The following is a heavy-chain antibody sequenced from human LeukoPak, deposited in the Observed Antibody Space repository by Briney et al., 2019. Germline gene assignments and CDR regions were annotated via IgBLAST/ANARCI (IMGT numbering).Heavy chain of an antibody. V-gene: IGHV3-13*04. CDR3: AREVRGSGLRYFDL. CDR2: IDTAGNT. D-gene: IGHD3-16*01. CDR1: GFTFTSYD. Sequence: GGSLRLSCAASGFTFTSYDIHWVRQGTEKGLEWVSAIDTAGNTYYPGSVKGRFTISRENAKNSLYLQMNSLGAGDTAVYYCAREVRGSGLRYFDLWGRGTLVTVSS. J-gene: IGHJ2*01.